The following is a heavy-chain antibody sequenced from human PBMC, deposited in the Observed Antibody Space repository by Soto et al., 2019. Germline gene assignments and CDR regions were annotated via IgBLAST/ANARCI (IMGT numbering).Heavy chain of an antibody. CDR3: ASWSTGTTSACDI. Sequence: QVQLGQSGAEVKKPGSSVKVSCKASGGTFSSYAISWVRQAPGQGLECMGGIIPIFGTANYSQKFQGRVTLTADEPTSTAYMELSSLRSEATAVYYCASWSTGTTSACDIWGQGTMVTVSA. D-gene: IGHD1-1*01. CDR1: GGTFSSYA. J-gene: IGHJ3*02. V-gene: IGHV1-69*12. CDR2: IIPIFGTA.